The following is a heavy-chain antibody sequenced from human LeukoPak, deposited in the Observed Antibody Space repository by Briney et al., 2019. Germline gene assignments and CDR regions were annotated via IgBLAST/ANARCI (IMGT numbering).Heavy chain of an antibody. J-gene: IGHJ4*01. CDR2: ISSSSSTI. V-gene: IGHV3-48*02. Sequence: PGGSLRLSYAASGFIFSTYSMNWVRQAPGKGLEWVSYISSSSSTISYADSVKGRFTISRDNAKNSLYLQMNSLRDEDTAVYYCARGQSDLTYWGHGTLVTVSS. D-gene: IGHD2-21*01. CDR1: GFIFSTYS. CDR3: ARGQSDLTY.